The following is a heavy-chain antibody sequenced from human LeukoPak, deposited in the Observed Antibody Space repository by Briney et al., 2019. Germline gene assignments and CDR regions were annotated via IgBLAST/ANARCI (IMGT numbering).Heavy chain of an antibody. CDR3: ARANLSSGMDV. V-gene: IGHV4-31*03. D-gene: IGHD1-1*01. Sequence: NPSETLSLTCTVSGGSISSGGYYWSWIRQHPGKGLEWIGYIYYSGSTYYNPSLKSRVTISVDASKNQFSLKLSSVTAADTAVYYCARANLSSGMDVWGQGTTVTVSS. CDR2: IYYSGST. CDR1: GGSISSGGYY. J-gene: IGHJ6*02.